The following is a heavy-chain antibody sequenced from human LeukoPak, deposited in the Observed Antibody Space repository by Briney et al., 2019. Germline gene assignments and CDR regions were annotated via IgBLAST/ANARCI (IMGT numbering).Heavy chain of an antibody. CDR1: GGSISSGSYY. Sequence: PSETLSHTCTVSGGSISSGSYYWSWIRQPAGKGLEWIGRIYTSGSTNYNPSLKSRVTISVDTSKNQFSLILSSVTAADTAVYFCARARLSIVRGITNFDYWGQGTVVTVSS. D-gene: IGHD3-10*01. J-gene: IGHJ4*02. CDR3: ARARLSIVRGITNFDY. V-gene: IGHV4-61*02. CDR2: IYTSGST.